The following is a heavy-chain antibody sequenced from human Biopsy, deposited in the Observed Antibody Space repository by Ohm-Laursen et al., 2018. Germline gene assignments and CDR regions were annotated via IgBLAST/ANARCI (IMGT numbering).Heavy chain of an antibody. CDR1: GDSFTSYA. CDR3: AREAIGYQLPCDD. V-gene: IGHV1-69*04. J-gene: IGHJ4*02. CDR2: IIPIPNVA. D-gene: IGHD2-2*01. Sequence: ESSVKVSCKASGDSFTSYAIGWVRQAPGQGLEWMGGIIPIPNVATYAQTFLGRVTITADSPTSTVDMELTSLTSDDTAVYFCAREAIGYQLPCDDWGQGTLVTVSS.